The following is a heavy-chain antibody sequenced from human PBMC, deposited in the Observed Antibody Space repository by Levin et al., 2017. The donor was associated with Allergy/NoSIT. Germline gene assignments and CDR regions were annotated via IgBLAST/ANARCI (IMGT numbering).Heavy chain of an antibody. CDR1: GFNFNIHA. D-gene: IGHD2-21*01. Sequence: GESLKISCVASGFNFNIHAMNWIRQAPGKGLEWVSTIGGDDPYYADSVWGRFTMSRDNSKSTVSLRMNSLGAEDAAVYYCAKDGQAYNGAYDYMDVWGKGTTVTVSS. J-gene: IGHJ6*03. V-gene: IGHV3-23*01. CDR3: AKDGQAYNGAYDYMDV. CDR2: IGGDDP.